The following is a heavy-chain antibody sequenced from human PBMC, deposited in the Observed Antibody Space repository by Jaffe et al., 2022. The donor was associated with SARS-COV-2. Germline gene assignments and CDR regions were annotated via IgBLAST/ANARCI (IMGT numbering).Heavy chain of an antibody. D-gene: IGHD2-2*01. Sequence: QVQLVESGGGLVKPGGSLRLSCAASGFTFSDYHMSWIRQAPGKGLEWVSYISSSGTTIYYADSVKGRFTISRDNTENSVYLQMKSLRAEDTAVYYCARDVGSTTSCYWCWYYLDFWGQGTLVTVSS. V-gene: IGHV3-11*01. J-gene: IGHJ4*02. CDR2: ISSSGTTI. CDR1: GFTFSDYH. CDR3: ARDVGSTTSCYWCWYYLDF.